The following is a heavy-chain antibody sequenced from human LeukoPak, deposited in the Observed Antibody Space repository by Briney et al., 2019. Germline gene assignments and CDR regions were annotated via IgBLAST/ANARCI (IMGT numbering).Heavy chain of an antibody. J-gene: IGHJ4*02. CDR3: AKRGVVIRVILVGFHKEAYYFDS. CDR1: GITLSNYG. CDR2: ISDSGGRT. V-gene: IGHV3-23*01. D-gene: IGHD3-22*01. Sequence: GGSLRLFCAVSGITLSNYGMSWVRQAPGKGLEWVAGISDSGGRTKYADSVKGRFTISRDNSKNTLYLQMNSLRAEDTAVYFCAKRGVVIRVILVGFHKEAYYFDSWGQGALVTVSS.